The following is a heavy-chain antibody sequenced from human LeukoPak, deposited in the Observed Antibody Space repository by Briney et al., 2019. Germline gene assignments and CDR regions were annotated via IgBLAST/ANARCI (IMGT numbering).Heavy chain of an antibody. CDR2: IYYSGST. CDR3: ARGRGGDYVLDY. V-gene: IGHV4-59*08. J-gene: IGHJ4*02. D-gene: IGHD4-17*01. Sequence: SETLTLTCTVSGGSISSYYWSWIRQPPGKGLEWIGYIYYSGSTNYNPSLKSRVTISVDTSKNQFSLKLSSVTAADTAVYYCARGRGGDYVLDYWGQGTLVTVSS. CDR1: GGSISSYY.